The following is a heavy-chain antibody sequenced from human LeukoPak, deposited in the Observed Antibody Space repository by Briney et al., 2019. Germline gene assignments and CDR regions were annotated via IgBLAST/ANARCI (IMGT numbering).Heavy chain of an antibody. V-gene: IGHV3-49*03. CDR1: GFTLGDFA. J-gene: IGHJ4*02. Sequence: GGSLRLSCTASGFTLGDFATSWFRQAPGKGLEWVGFIRGKAYGGTTEYAASVKGRFTISRDDSKSIAYLQMNSLKTEDTTVYYCTRDTRGGVSAAGPVWGQGTLVTVSS. D-gene: IGHD6-13*01. CDR2: IRGKAYGGTT. CDR3: TRDTRGGVSAAGPV.